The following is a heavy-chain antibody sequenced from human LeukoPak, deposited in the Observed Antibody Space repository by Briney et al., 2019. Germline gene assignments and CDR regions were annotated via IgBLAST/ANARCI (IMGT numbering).Heavy chain of an antibody. D-gene: IGHD3-16*01. J-gene: IGHJ5*02. CDR3: ARDLGVRFDP. V-gene: IGHV4-39*07. CDR1: GGSISSSSYY. CDR2: IYTSGST. Sequence: SETLSLTCTVSGGSISSSSYYWGWIRQPPGKGLEWIGRIYTSGSTNYNPSLKSRVTMSVDTSKNQFSLKLSSVTAADTAVYYCARDLGVRFDPWGQGTLVTVSS.